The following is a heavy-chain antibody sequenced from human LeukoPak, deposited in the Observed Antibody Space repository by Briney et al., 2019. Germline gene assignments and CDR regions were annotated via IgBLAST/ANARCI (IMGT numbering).Heavy chain of an antibody. CDR2: VNPDGNEK. Sequence: GGSLRLSCAASGFTFSAYSMNWVRQAPGKGLEWVAKVNPDGNEKYYVDSVRGRFTISKDNPKNSVYLQMDSLKAEDTAVYYCARGQYQLLWGKGALIIVSS. D-gene: IGHD2-2*01. CDR3: ARGQYQLL. CDR1: GFTFSAYS. J-gene: IGHJ4*02. V-gene: IGHV3-7*04.